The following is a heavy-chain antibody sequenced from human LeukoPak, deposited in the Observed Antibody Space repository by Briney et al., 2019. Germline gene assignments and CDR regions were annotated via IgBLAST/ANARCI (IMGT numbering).Heavy chain of an antibody. Sequence: GSLRLSCAASGFTFSNAWMSWVRQPPGKGLEWIGYIYYSGSTYYNPSLKSRVTISVDTSKNQFSLKLSSVTAADTAVYYCARVSSYYGSGSYYTGYNWFDPWGQGTLVTVSS. D-gene: IGHD3-10*01. CDR1: GFTFSNAW. CDR3: ARVSSYYGSGSYYTGYNWFDP. V-gene: IGHV4-59*01. J-gene: IGHJ5*02. CDR2: IYYSGST.